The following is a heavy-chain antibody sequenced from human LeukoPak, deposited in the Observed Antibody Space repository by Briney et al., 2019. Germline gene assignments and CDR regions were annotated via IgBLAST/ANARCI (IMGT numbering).Heavy chain of an antibody. Sequence: GGSLRLSCAASGFTFSSYGMHWIRQAPGKGLEWVAFIRYDGNIKYYADSVKGRFTISRDNSKNTLYLQMNSLTAEDTGLYYCVEDIVPETDYWGQGTLVTVSS. D-gene: IGHD1-26*01. CDR3: VEDIVPETDY. CDR1: GFTFSSYG. J-gene: IGHJ4*02. V-gene: IGHV3-30*02. CDR2: IRYDGNIK.